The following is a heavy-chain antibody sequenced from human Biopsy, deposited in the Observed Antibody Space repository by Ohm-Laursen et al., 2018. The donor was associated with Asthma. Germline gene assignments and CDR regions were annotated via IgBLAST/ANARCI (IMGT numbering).Heavy chain of an antibody. V-gene: IGHV3-30*18. J-gene: IGHJ4*02. Sequence: SLRPSCTACGFSFSNYGMHWVRQAPGKGLDWVAVISFDGTNRNYTDSVKGRFTISRDNSRKTLHLEMNSLRAEDTAVYFCAKEVFPGWELRRGPDSWGQGTLVTVSS. CDR1: GFSFSNYG. CDR3: AKEVFPGWELRRGPDS. CDR2: ISFDGTNR. D-gene: IGHD1-26*01.